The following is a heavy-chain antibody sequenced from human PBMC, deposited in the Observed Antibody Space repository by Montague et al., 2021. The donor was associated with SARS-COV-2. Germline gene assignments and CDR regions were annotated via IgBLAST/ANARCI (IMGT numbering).Heavy chain of an antibody. D-gene: IGHD2-15*01. Sequence: TLSLTCTVSGGSVSSRSHFWSWIRQPAGKGLEWIGHIYAAGSAKYNPSLESRVTISVDTSNNQFSLRPNSVTAADTAVYYCTRVVVVVPASPAPTLFDPWGQGILVTVSS. CDR2: IYAAGSA. CDR3: TRVVVVVPASPAPTLFDP. V-gene: IGHV4-61*09. J-gene: IGHJ5*02. CDR1: GGSVSSRSHF.